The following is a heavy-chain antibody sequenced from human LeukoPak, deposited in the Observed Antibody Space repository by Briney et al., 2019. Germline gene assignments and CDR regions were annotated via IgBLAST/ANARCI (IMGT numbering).Heavy chain of an antibody. V-gene: IGHV3-53*01. Sequence: GGSLRLSCAASGLSVSSNYMSWVRQAPGKGLEWVSVIYSGGSTNYADSVKGRFTISRDNSKNTLYLQMNSLRAEDTAVYYCARVGHHYDSSGYFDYWGQGTLVTVSS. CDR3: ARVGHHYDSSGYFDY. CDR1: GLSVSSNY. J-gene: IGHJ4*02. CDR2: IYSGGST. D-gene: IGHD3-22*01.